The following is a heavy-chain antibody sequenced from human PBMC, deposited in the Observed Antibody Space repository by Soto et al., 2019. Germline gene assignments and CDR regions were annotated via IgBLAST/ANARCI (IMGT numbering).Heavy chain of an antibody. CDR1: GTSISNYA. V-gene: IGHV3-23*01. CDR3: AITPNGRSDCSAGGCWFFDI. J-gene: IGHJ2*01. D-gene: IGHD2-21*02. CDR2: ISGGGRST. Sequence: EVQLLESGGGLVQPGGSLRLSCAASGTSISNYAMSWVRQAPGKGLEWVSAISGGGRSTYYADSVRGRFTISRDNSKNTLYLQMNSLRAEDTAVYYCAITPNGRSDCSAGGCWFFDIWGRGTLVTVSS.